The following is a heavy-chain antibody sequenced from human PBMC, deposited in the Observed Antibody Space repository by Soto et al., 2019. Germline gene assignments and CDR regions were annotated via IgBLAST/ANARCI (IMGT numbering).Heavy chain of an antibody. J-gene: IGHJ4*02. V-gene: IGHV1-69*02. D-gene: IGHD2-2*02. Sequence: SVKVSCKASGGTFSSYTISWVRQAPGQGLEWMGRIIPILGIANYAQKFQGRVTITADKSTSTAYMELSSLTSEDTAVYYCARSPACADCYTDVDYWGQGTRVTVSS. CDR3: ARSPACADCYTDVDY. CDR2: IIPILGIA. CDR1: GGTFSSYT.